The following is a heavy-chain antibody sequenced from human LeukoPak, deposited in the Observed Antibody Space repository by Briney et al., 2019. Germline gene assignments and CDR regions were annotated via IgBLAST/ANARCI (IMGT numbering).Heavy chain of an antibody. D-gene: IGHD2-21*02. V-gene: IGHV3-30-3*01. CDR3: ARDRPNPCRGGDCYPDAFDI. Sequence: GGSLRLSCAASGFTFSSYAMHWVRQAPGKGLEWVAVISYDGSNKYYADSVKGRFTISRDNSKDTLYLQMNSLRAEDTAVYYCARDRPNPCRGGDCYPDAFDIWGQGTMVTVSS. CDR2: ISYDGSNK. CDR1: GFTFSSYA. J-gene: IGHJ3*02.